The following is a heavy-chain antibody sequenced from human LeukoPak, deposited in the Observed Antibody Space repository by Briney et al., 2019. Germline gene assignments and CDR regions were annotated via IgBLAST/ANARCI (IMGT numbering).Heavy chain of an antibody. J-gene: IGHJ4*02. Sequence: ASVKVSCKASGYTFTDFGISWVRQAPGHGLEWMGWISANNGNTNYAQKLQGRVTMTTDTSTSTAYMELRSLRSDDTAVYYCARVMPQYGCSIYWGQGTLVTVSS. D-gene: IGHD3-10*01. V-gene: IGHV1-18*01. CDR1: GYTFTDFG. CDR3: ARVMPQYGCSIY. CDR2: ISANNGNT.